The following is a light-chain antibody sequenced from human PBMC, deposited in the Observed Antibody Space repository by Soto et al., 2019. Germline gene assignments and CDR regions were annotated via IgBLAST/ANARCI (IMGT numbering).Light chain of an antibody. CDR1: QDISTY. Sequence: DIQMTQAPSSLSASVGDRVTITCRARQDISTYLAWYQQKPGKVPKLLISAAYTLQSGVPPRFSGSGSGTDFTITIRSLQPEDVATYYCQKYDNAPLTFGGGTKVEIK. J-gene: IGKJ4*01. CDR3: QKYDNAPLT. V-gene: IGKV1-27*01. CDR2: AAY.